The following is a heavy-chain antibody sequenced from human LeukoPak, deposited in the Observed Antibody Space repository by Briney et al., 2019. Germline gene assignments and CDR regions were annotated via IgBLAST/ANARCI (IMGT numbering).Heavy chain of an antibody. CDR1: GFTFSSYS. Sequence: GGSLRLSCAASGFTFSSYSMNWVRQAPGKGLEWVSSISSSSGYIYYADSVKGRFTISRDNAKNSLYLQMNSLRAEDTAVYYCARDISSSWARWGQGTLVTVSS. V-gene: IGHV3-21*01. CDR2: ISSSSGYI. D-gene: IGHD6-13*01. J-gene: IGHJ4*02. CDR3: ARDISSSWAR.